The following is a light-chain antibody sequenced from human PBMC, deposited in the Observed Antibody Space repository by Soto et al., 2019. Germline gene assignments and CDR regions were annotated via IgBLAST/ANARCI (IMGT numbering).Light chain of an antibody. J-gene: IGLJ1*01. Sequence: QSALTQPASVSGSPGQSITISCTGSGRDIGAYNYVSWYQQHSGKAPKLIIYGVKNRPSGVSNRFSASKSAFTASLTIYGLQAEDDADYYCSSYTTSYFYVFGPGTKLTVL. CDR2: GVK. CDR1: GRDIGAYNY. CDR3: SSYTTSYFYV. V-gene: IGLV2-14*01.